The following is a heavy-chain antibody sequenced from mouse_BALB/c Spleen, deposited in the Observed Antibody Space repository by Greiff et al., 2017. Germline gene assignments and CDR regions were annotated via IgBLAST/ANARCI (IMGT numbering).Heavy chain of an antibody. CDR2: IWGGGST. CDR3: AGGNLAHGFAY. J-gene: IGHJ3*01. CDR1: GFSLSRYS. D-gene: IGHD2-1*01. V-gene: IGHV2-6-4*01. Sequence: VNVVESGPGLVAPSQSLSITCTVSGFSLSRYSVHWVRQPPGKGLEWLGMIWGGGSTDYNSALKSRLSISKDNSKSQVFLKMNSLQTDDTAMYYCAGGNLAHGFAYWGQGTLVTVSA.